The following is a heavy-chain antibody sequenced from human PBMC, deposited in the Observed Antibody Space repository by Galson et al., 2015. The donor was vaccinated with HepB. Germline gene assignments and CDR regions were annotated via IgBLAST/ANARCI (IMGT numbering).Heavy chain of an antibody. J-gene: IGHJ5*02. CDR3: ARGDYGEPFDP. Sequence: LFLTCAVSGGSISSGGYSWSWIRQPPGKGLEWIGYIYHSGSTYYNPSLKSRVTISVDRSKNQFSLKLSSVTAADTAVYYCARGDYGEPFDPWGQGTLVTVSS. CDR2: IYHSGST. V-gene: IGHV4-30-2*01. D-gene: IGHD4-17*01. CDR1: GGSISSGGYS.